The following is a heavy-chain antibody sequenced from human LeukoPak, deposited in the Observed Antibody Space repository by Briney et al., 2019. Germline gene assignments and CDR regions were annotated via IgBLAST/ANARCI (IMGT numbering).Heavy chain of an antibody. CDR1: GYTFTCYY. Sequence: ASVKVSCKASGYTFTCYYMHWVRQAPGQGLEWMGWINPNSGGINYAQTFQGRVTMTRDTSISTAYMELSRLRSDDTAVYYCARDWAYCGGDCYGGSRSPGFWGQGTLVTVSS. D-gene: IGHD2-21*02. CDR3: ARDWAYCGGDCYGGSRSPGF. CDR2: INPNSGGI. J-gene: IGHJ4*02. V-gene: IGHV1-2*02.